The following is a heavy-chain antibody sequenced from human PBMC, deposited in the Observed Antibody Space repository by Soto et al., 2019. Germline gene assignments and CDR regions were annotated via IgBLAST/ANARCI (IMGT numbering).Heavy chain of an antibody. Sequence: PSQTLSLTCATSGDSVSSNSAAWNWIRQSPSRGLEWLGRTYYRSKWYNDYAVSVKSRITINPDTSKNQFSLQLNSVTPEDTAVYYCAREKTEYYYDSSGYYPENWFDPWGQGTQVTVSS. J-gene: IGHJ5*02. CDR3: AREKTEYYYDSSGYYPENWFDP. CDR1: GDSVSSNSAA. CDR2: TYYRSKWYN. D-gene: IGHD3-22*01. V-gene: IGHV6-1*01.